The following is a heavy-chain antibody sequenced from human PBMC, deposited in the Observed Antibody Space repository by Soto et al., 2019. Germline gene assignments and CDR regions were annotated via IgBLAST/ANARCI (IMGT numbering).Heavy chain of an antibody. CDR2: IHPGDSDT. D-gene: IGHD1-26*01. Sequence: GESLKISCKGSGYSFSKYWINWVRQMPGKGPEWLGVIHPGDSDTRYSPSFQGRVTISVDKSINTAYLQWSSLKASDTAIYYCARDQNVGLTYYYYGLDVWGQGTTVTVSS. CDR1: GYSFSKYW. CDR3: ARDQNVGLTYYYYGLDV. J-gene: IGHJ6*02. V-gene: IGHV5-51*01.